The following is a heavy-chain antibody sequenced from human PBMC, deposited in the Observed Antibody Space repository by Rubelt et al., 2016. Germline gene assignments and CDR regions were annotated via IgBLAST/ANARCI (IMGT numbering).Heavy chain of an antibody. J-gene: IGHJ4*02. Sequence: WIGSIYYSGSTYYNPSLKSRVTISVDTSKNQFSLKLSSVTAADTAVYYCARGRGSGGGDYWGQGTLVTVSS. V-gene: IGHV4-39*07. CDR3: ARGRGSGGGDY. CDR2: IYYSGST. D-gene: IGHD3-10*01.